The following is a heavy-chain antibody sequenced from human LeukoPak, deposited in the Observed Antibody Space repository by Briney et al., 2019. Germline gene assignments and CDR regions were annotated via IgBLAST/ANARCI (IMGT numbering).Heavy chain of an antibody. D-gene: IGHD1-1*01. J-gene: IGHJ5*02. CDR3: ARVVLNLDP. V-gene: IGHV3-48*03. Sequence: GGSLRLSCAASGFTFSTYAMNWVRQAPGKGLEWVSYISSSGNIYYADSVKGRFTISRDDAKNSLYLQMNSLTVEDTAVYYCARVVLNLDPWGQGTLVTVSS. CDR1: GFTFSTYA. CDR2: ISSSGNI.